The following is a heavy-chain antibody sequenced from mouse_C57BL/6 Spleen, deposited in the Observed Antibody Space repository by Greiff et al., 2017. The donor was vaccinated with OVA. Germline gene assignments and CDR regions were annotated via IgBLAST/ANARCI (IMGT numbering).Heavy chain of an antibody. J-gene: IGHJ2*01. D-gene: IGHD4-1*01. CDR2: IDPSDSET. CDR1: GYTFTSYW. Sequence: QVQLQQSGAELVRPGSSVKLSCKASGYTFTSYWMHWVKQRPIQGLEWIGNIDPSDSETHYNQKFKDKATLTVDKSSSTAYMQLSSLTSEDSSVYYWARGTVYFDHWGQGTTLTVSS. V-gene: IGHV1-52*01. CDR3: ARGTVYFDH.